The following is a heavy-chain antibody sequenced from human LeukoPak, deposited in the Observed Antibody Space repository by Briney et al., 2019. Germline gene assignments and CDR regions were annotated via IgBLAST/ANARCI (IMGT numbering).Heavy chain of an antibody. V-gene: IGHV3-30*03. Sequence: GGSLRLSCAASGFTFSSYGMHWVRQAPGKGLEWVAVISYDGSNKYYADSVKGRFTISRDNSKNTLYLQMNSLRAEDTAVYYCAGVDAAMPDAFDIWGQGTTVTVSS. CDR1: GFTFSSYG. J-gene: IGHJ3*02. CDR3: AGVDAAMPDAFDI. CDR2: ISYDGSNK. D-gene: IGHD5-18*01.